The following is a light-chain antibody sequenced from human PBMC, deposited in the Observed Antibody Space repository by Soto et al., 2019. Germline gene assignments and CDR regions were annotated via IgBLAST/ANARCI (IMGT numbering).Light chain of an antibody. CDR2: DAS. Sequence: DSQMTQSPSSLSASVGDRVTITCQASHDISNYLNWYQQKPGKAPKLLIHDASNLETGVPSTFSGNGYGTDFTFTISSLRPEDIATYYCQKSDHLPLFGPGTKVDMK. V-gene: IGKV1-33*01. CDR1: HDISNY. CDR3: QKSDHLPL. J-gene: IGKJ3*01.